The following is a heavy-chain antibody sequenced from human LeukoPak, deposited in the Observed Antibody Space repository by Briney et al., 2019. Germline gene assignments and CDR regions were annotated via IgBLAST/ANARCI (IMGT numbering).Heavy chain of an antibody. D-gene: IGHD3-22*01. CDR2: INPNSGVT. Sequence: ASVKVSCKTSGYIFTAYYMHWVRQAPGQGPEWMGWINPNSGVTEYAQTFQDRVTMTTATSVSTAYMELSTLRSDDTAVYFCARTVHADTGGYGQFDSWGQGTQVTVSS. V-gene: IGHV1-2*02. CDR1: GYIFTAYY. J-gene: IGHJ4*02. CDR3: ARTVHADTGGYGQFDS.